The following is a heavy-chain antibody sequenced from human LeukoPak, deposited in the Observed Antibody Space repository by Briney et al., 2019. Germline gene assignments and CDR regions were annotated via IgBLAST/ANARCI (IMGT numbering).Heavy chain of an antibody. D-gene: IGHD3-22*01. J-gene: IGHJ3*02. CDR2: IYRSGST. CDR3: ARDYYDSSGHAFDI. Sequence: SQTLSLTCAVSGGSISSGGYSWSWIRQPPGKGLEWIGYIYRSGSTYYNPSLKSRVTISVDRSKNQFSLKLSSVTAADTAVYYCARDYYDSSGHAFDIWGQGTMVTVSS. V-gene: IGHV4-30-2*01. CDR1: GGSISSGGYS.